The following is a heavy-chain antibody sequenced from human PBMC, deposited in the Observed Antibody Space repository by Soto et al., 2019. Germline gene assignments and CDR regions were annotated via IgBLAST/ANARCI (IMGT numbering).Heavy chain of an antibody. CDR3: ARAIVGPITTGWLDL. CDR1: GGTFSRYA. V-gene: IGHV1-69*13. Sequence: GASVKVSCKASGGTFSRYAISWVRQAPGQGLEWMGGIIPIFGTANYAQKFQGRVTITADESTSTAYMDLSSLRFEDTAVYYCARAIVGPITTGWLDLWGQRTLVTVSS. D-gene: IGHD1-26*01. J-gene: IGHJ5*02. CDR2: IIPIFGTA.